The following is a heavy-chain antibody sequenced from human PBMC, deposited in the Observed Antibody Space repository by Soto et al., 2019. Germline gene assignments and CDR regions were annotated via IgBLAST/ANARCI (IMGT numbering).Heavy chain of an antibody. CDR1: GFTFSSYA. V-gene: IGHV3-30-3*01. J-gene: IGHJ6*02. Sequence: VQLVESGGGVVQPGRSLRLSCAASGFTFSSYAMHWVRQAPGKGLEWVAVISYDGSNKYYADSVKGRFTISRDNSKNPLYLQMNSLRAEDTAGYYCAREREDFWSGYYYRPYYYGMDVWGQGTTVTVSS. D-gene: IGHD3-3*01. CDR3: AREREDFWSGYYYRPYYYGMDV. CDR2: ISYDGSNK.